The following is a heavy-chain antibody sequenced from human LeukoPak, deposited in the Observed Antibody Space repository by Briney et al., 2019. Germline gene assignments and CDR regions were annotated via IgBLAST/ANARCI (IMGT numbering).Heavy chain of an antibody. CDR3: ARRTGNYGGKSWYFDL. Sequence: KPSETLSLTCTVSGGSISSSNYYWGWIRQPPGKGLEWIGSLYYSGINYNPSLKSRVTILVDTSKNQFSLKLSSVTAADTAVYYCARRTGNYGGKSWYFDLWGRGTLVTVSS. CDR1: GGSISSSNYY. CDR2: LYYSGI. V-gene: IGHV4-39*01. D-gene: IGHD4-17*01. J-gene: IGHJ2*01.